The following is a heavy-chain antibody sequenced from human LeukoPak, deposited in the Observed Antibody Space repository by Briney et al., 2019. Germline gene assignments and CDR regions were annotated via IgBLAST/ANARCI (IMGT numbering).Heavy chain of an antibody. Sequence: GGSLRLSCAASGFTFSSYAMSWVRQAPGQGLEWVSAISGSGGSTYYADSVKGRFTISRDNSKNTLYLQMNSLRAEDTAVYYCAKDRPDHYYYYYGMDVWGQGTTVTVSS. D-gene: IGHD1-14*01. J-gene: IGHJ6*02. CDR1: GFTFSSYA. CDR2: ISGSGGST. V-gene: IGHV3-23*01. CDR3: AKDRPDHYYYYYGMDV.